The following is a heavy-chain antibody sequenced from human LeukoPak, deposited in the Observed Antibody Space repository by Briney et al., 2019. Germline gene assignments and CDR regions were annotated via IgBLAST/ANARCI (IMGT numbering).Heavy chain of an antibody. V-gene: IGHV1-69*13. D-gene: IGHD6-6*01. Sequence: SVKVSCKASGGTFSSYAISWVRQAPGQGLEWMGGIIPIFGTANYAQKFQGRVTITADESTSTAYMELSSLRSEDTAVYYCARDGPSSSSVSGFDPWGQGTLVTVSS. CDR1: GGTFSSYA. CDR2: IIPIFGTA. J-gene: IGHJ5*02. CDR3: ARDGPSSSSVSGFDP.